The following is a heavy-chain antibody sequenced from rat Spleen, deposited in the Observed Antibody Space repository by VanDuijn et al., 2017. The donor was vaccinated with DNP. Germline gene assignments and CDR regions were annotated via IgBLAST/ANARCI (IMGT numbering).Heavy chain of an antibody. J-gene: IGHJ1*01. CDR2: ISYDGFTT. CDR3: ARHGRVTTVATYWYFDF. D-gene: IGHD1-3*01. Sequence: EVQLVESGGGLVQPGRSLKLSCVASGFTFSDYNMAWVRLAPRKGLEWVTTISYDGFTTYYRDSVKGRFTISRDTAKTTLYLQMDSLKSEDTATYFCARHGRVTTVATYWYFDFWGPGTMVTVSS. V-gene: IGHV5-7*01. CDR1: GFTFSDYN.